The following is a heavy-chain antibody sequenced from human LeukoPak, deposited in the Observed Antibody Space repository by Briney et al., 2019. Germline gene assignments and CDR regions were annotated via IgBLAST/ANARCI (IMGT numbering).Heavy chain of an antibody. D-gene: IGHD3-22*01. CDR3: ASNYYDSSGYFDY. CDR2: IIPIFGTA. J-gene: IGHJ4*02. V-gene: IGHV1-69*05. CDR1: GGTFSSYA. Sequence: SVKVSCKASGGTFSSYAISWVRQAPGQGLEWMGGIIPIFGTANYARKFQGRVTITTDESTSTAYMELSSLRSEDTAVYYCASNYYDSSGYFDYWGQGTLVTVSS.